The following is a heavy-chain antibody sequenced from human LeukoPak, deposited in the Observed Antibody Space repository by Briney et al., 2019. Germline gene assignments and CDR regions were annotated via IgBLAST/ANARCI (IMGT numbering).Heavy chain of an antibody. CDR2: IIPIFGTA. CDR1: GGTFSSYA. D-gene: IGHD5-24*01. J-gene: IGHJ4*02. CDR3: ARSIEMATMGSPLIDY. V-gene: IGHV1-69*05. Sequence: GASVKVSCKASGGTFSSYAISWVRQAPGQGLEWMGRIIPIFGTANYAQKFQGRVTITTDESTSTAYMELSSLRSEDTAVCYCARSIEMATMGSPLIDYWGQGTLVTVSS.